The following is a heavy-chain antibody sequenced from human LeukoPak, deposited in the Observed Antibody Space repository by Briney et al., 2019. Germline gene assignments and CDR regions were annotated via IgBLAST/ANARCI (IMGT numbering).Heavy chain of an antibody. V-gene: IGHV4-61*02. J-gene: IGHJ4*02. CDR2: IYTSGST. CDR3: ARATVGHWYFDY. CDR1: GGSISSGSYY. D-gene: IGHD4-23*01. Sequence: SQTLSLTCTVSGGSISSGSYYWSWIRQPAGKGLEWIGRIYTSGSTNYNPSLKSRVTMSVDTSKNQFSLKLSSVTAADTAVYYCARATVGHWYFDYWGQGTLVTVSS.